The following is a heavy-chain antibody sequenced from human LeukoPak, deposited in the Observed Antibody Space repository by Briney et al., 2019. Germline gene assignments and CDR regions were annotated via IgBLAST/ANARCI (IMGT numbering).Heavy chain of an antibody. Sequence: PGGSLRLSCTVSGFTVSSNSMSWVRQAPGKGLEWVSFIYSDNTHYSDSVKGRFAISRDNSKNTLYLQMNSLRAEDTAVYYCARGPTSYSSSWKNFDYWGQGTLVTVSS. CDR1: GFTVSSNS. V-gene: IGHV3-53*01. CDR3: ARGPTSYSSSWKNFDY. J-gene: IGHJ4*02. CDR2: IYSDNT. D-gene: IGHD6-13*01.